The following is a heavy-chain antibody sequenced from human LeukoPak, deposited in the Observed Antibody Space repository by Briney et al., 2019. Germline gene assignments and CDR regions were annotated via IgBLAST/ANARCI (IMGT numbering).Heavy chain of an antibody. V-gene: IGHV3-48*02. Sequence: GGSLRLSCAASGFTFSSYNMNWVRQAPGKGLEWVSFITSSSSTIYYADSVKGRFTISRDNAQNSLYLQMNSLRDEDTAVYCCARGRTSSWYFDYWGQGTLVTVSS. J-gene: IGHJ4*02. CDR2: ITSSSSTI. CDR1: GFTFSSYN. D-gene: IGHD6-13*01. CDR3: ARGRTSSWYFDY.